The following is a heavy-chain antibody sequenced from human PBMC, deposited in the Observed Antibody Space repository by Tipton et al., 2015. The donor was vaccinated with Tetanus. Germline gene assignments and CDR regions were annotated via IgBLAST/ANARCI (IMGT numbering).Heavy chain of an antibody. CDR2: FYYGGNT. J-gene: IGHJ4*02. CDR3: VRQGGLVGIYFHY. Sequence: TLSLTCNVSGDSISGRNSYWGWIRQPPGKGLEWIATFYYGGNTYYNPSLRSRLTISADTSKNQFSLKLTSMTAADTAAYYWVRQGGLVGIYFHYGGQGILVTVYS. CDR1: GDSISGRNSY. V-gene: IGHV4-39*01. D-gene: IGHD1-26*01.